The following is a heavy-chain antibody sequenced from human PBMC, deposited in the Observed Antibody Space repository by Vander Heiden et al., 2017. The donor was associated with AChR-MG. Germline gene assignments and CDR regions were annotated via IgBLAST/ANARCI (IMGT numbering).Heavy chain of an antibody. V-gene: IGHV3-15*02. J-gene: IGHJ4*02. CDR1: GFTFIDSL. CDR3: TTDRTQSPVDS. Sequence: ELQLVESGGALVKPGGSLRLSCVASGFTFIDSLMSWVRQERGKGLEWVCNIKSKAHGGTTDYAAPVKGRFTISRDDAQSTLYLQMNSLKIEDTAVYHGTTDRTQSPVDSWGQGTLVTVSS. CDR2: IKSKAHGGTT.